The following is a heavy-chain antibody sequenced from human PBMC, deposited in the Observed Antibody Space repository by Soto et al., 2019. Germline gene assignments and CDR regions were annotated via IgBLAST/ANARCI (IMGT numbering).Heavy chain of an antibody. J-gene: IGHJ6*02. V-gene: IGHV4-59*01. Sequence: SETLSLTCTVSGRSISSYYRSWIRQPPGKGLEWIGYIYYSGSTNYNPSLKSRVTISVDTSKNQFSLKLSSVTAADTAVYYCARSEYYDFWSGYYDYYYYGMDVWGQGTTVTVSS. CDR1: GRSISSYY. CDR3: ARSEYYDFWSGYYDYYYYGMDV. D-gene: IGHD3-3*01. CDR2: IYYSGST.